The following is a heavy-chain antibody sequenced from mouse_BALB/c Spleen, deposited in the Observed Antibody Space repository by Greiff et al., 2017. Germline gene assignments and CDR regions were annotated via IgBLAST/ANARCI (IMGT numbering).Heavy chain of an antibody. V-gene: IGHV1-18*01. CDR1: GYTFTDYN. Sequence: EVQLQQSGPELVKPGASVKIPCKASGYTFTDYNMDWVKQSHGKSLEWIGDINPNNGGTIYNQKFKGKATLTVDKSSSTAYMELRSLTSEDTAVYYCARGLRSYYRYDGDAMDYWGQGTSVTVSS. J-gene: IGHJ4*01. CDR3: ARGLRSYYRYDGDAMDY. CDR2: INPNNGGT. D-gene: IGHD2-14*01.